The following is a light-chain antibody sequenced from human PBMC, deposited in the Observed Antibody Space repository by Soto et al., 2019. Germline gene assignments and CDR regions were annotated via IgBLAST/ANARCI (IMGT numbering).Light chain of an antibody. CDR2: GVS. CDR3: QQYNNWLRT. V-gene: IGKV3-15*01. Sequence: EIVMTQSPATLSVSPGERATLSCRASQSVSSKLAWFQQKPGQAPSLLIYGVSTRATGVPVRFSGSGSGTEFTLTISSLQSEDFAVYYCQQYNNWLRTFGQGTKVDI. J-gene: IGKJ1*01. CDR1: QSVSSK.